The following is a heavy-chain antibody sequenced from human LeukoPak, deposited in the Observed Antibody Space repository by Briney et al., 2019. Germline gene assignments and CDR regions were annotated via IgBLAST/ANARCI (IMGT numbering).Heavy chain of an antibody. Sequence: GGSLGLSCSASGFTFSNYALHWVRQAPGKGLEYVSAINSDGSSTYSADSVKGRFTISRDNSKNTLHLQMSSLRAEDTAVYYCVKGGYDILTGYSYDAFDIWGQGALVTVSS. CDR3: VKGGYDILTGYSYDAFDI. J-gene: IGHJ3*02. D-gene: IGHD3-9*01. V-gene: IGHV3-64D*06. CDR2: INSDGSST. CDR1: GFTFSNYA.